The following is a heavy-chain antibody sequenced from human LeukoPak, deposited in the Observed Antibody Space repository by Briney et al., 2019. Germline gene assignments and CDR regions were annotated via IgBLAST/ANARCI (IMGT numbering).Heavy chain of an antibody. CDR1: GYTLTELS. CDR2: FDPEDGET. V-gene: IGHV1-24*01. D-gene: IGHD2-21*02. CDR3: ATDTATYCGGDCPYYYYGMDV. J-gene: IGHJ6*02. Sequence: PWASVKVSCKVSGYTLTELSMHWVRQAPGKGLEWMGGFDPEDGETIYAQKFQGRVTMTEDTSTDTAYMELGSLRSEDTAVYYCATDTATYCGGDCPYYYYGMDVWGQGTTVTVSS.